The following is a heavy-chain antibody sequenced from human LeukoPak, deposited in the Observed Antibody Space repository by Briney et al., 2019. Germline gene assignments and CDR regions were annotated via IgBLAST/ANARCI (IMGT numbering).Heavy chain of an antibody. CDR2: IYYSGSV. V-gene: IGHV4-59*01. D-gene: IGHD3-3*01. CDR1: GGSISSYY. Sequence: RPSETLSLTCSVSGGSISSYYWSWIRQPPEKGLEWIGYIYYSGSVNYNPSLKGRVTMSADASNNQFSLNLTSVTAADTAVYFCARSGYYDFWSGYYVYWGQGTLVTVSS. J-gene: IGHJ4*02. CDR3: ARSGYYDFWSGYYVY.